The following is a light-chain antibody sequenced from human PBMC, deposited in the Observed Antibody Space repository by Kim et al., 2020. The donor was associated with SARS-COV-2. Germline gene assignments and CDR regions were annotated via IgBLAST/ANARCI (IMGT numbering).Light chain of an antibody. CDR1: ALPKQY. Sequence: SYELTQPPSVSVSPGQTARITCSGDALPKQYAYWYQQKPGQAPVLVIYKDSERPSGIPERFSGSSSGTTVTLTISGVQAEDEADYYCQSADTYVVFGGGTQLTVL. CDR2: KDS. J-gene: IGLJ2*01. CDR3: QSADTYVV. V-gene: IGLV3-25*03.